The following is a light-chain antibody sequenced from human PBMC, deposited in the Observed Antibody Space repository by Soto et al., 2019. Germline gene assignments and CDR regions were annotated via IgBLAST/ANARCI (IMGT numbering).Light chain of an antibody. CDR2: SNN. Sequence: RKTNSCSGSISNIGSNTVNCYQQLPGTAPKLLIYSNNQRPSGVPDRFSGSKSGTSASLAISGLQSEDEADYFCAARDDTLNRYGFGTAAEAPVL. V-gene: IGLV1-44*01. CDR1: ISNIGSNT. CDR3: AARDDTLNRYG. J-gene: IGLJ1*01.